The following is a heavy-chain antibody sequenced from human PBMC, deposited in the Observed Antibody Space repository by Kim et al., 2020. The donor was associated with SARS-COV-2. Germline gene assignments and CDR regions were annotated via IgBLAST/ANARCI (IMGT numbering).Heavy chain of an antibody. CDR3: AKEPLILRYFDWRGGYFDL. D-gene: IGHD3-9*01. CDR2: VSDSGGST. CDR1: GFSFRNYA. J-gene: IGHJ2*01. V-gene: IGHV3-23*01. Sequence: GGSLRLSCAASGFSFRNYAMSWVRQAPGKGLEWVSAVSDSGGSTSYADSVKGRFTISRDISKNTLHLLMTSLRAEDTAVYYCAKEPLILRYFDWRGGYFDLWGRGTLVTVSS.